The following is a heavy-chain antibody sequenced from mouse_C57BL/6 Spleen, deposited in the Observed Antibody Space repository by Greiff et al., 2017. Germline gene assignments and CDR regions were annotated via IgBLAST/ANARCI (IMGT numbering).Heavy chain of an antibody. V-gene: IGHV1-53*01. CDR3: ARDFIYTVVATPY. CDR2: INPSNGGT. J-gene: IGHJ2*01. D-gene: IGHD1-1*01. CDR1: GYTFTSYW. Sequence: VQLQQPGTELVKPGASVKLSCKASGYTFTSYWMHWVKQRPGQGLEWIGNINPSNGGTNYNEKFKSKATLTVDTSSSTAYIQLSSLTSEDSAVYYCARDFIYTVVATPYWGQGTTLTVSS.